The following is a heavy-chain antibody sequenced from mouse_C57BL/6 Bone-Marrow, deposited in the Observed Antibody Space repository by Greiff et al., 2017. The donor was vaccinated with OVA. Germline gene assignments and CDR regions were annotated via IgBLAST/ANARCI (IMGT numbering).Heavy chain of an antibody. V-gene: IGHV3-6*01. D-gene: IGHD2-3*01. J-gene: IGHJ2*01. CDR3: ARWLLEDY. Sequence: EVQLQESGPGLVKPSQSLSLTCSVTGYSITSGYYWNWIRQFPGNKLEWMGYISYDGSNNYNPSLKNRISITRDTSKNQFFLKLNSVTTEDTATYYCARWLLEDYWGQGTTLTVSS. CDR2: ISYDGSN. CDR1: GYSITSGYY.